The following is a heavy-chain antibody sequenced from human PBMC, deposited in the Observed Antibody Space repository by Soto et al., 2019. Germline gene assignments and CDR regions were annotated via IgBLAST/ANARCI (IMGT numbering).Heavy chain of an antibody. CDR2: ISSSSSYI. CDR3: ARGKGARLLTGVNYYYYMDV. D-gene: IGHD3-22*01. CDR1: GFTFSSYS. J-gene: IGHJ6*03. Sequence: GGSLRLSCAASGFTFSSYSMNWVRQAPGKGLEWVSSISSSSSYIYYADSVKGRFTISRDNAKNSLYLQMNSLRAEDTAVYYCARGKGARLLTGVNYYYYMDVWGKGTTVTVSS. V-gene: IGHV3-21*01.